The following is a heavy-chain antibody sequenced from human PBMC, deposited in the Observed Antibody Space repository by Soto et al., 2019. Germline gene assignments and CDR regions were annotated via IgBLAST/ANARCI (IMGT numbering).Heavy chain of an antibody. CDR3: ARDRLPMGGHDAFDI. CDR2: ISGSGGST. J-gene: IGHJ3*02. V-gene: IGHV3-23*01. D-gene: IGHD2-15*01. CDR1: GFTFSSYA. Sequence: GGSLRLSCAASGFTFSSYAMSWVRQAPGKGLEWVSAISGSGGSTYYADSVKGRFTISRDNSKNTVYLQMNSLRAEDTAVYYCARDRLPMGGHDAFDIWGQGTMVTVSS.